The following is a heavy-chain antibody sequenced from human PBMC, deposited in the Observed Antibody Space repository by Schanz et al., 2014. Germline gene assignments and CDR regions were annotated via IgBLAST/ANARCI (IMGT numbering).Heavy chain of an antibody. V-gene: IGHV3-33*01. CDR1: GFNFGSHG. CDR3: ARGLIAAAGGAFDY. J-gene: IGHJ4*02. D-gene: IGHD6-13*01. CDR2: ISYDGSFK. Sequence: QVQLVESGGGVVQPGRSLRLSCAASGFNFGSHGMHWVRQAPGKGLEWVAVISYDGSFKNYADSVRGRITMSRDNSKNTMYLQMNSLGAGDAAVYYCARGLIAAAGGAFDYWGQGTLVAVSA.